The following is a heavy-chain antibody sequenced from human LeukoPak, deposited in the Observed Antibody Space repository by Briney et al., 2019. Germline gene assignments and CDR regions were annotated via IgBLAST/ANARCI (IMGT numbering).Heavy chain of an antibody. CDR2: IYYSGST. CDR3: ASESD. CDR1: GGSISTNNYY. J-gene: IGHJ4*02. Sequence: SETLSLTCNVSGGSISTNNYYWGWIRQPPGKGLEWIGYIYYSGSTYYNPSLKSRVTISVDTSKNQFSLKLSSVTAADTAVYYCASESDWGQGTLVTVSS. V-gene: IGHV4-30-4*08.